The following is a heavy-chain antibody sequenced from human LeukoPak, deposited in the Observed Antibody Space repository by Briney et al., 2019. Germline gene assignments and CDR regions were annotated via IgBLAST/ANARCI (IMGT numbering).Heavy chain of an antibody. V-gene: IGHV4-61*02. D-gene: IGHD3-10*01. Sequence: PSQTLSLTCTVSGGSISSGSYYWSWIRQPAGKGLEWIGSIYTSGSTNYNPSLKSRVTISVDTSKNQFSLKLSSVTAADTAVYYCAREEGGMVRGVIRYYYYGMDVWGQGTTVTVSS. CDR1: GGSISSGSYY. CDR3: AREEGGMVRGVIRYYYYGMDV. CDR2: IYTSGST. J-gene: IGHJ6*02.